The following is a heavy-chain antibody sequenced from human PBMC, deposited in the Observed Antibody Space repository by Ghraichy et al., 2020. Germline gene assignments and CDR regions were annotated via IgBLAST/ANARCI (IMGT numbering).Heavy chain of an antibody. J-gene: IGHJ5*02. D-gene: IGHD2-15*01. CDR3: AREGAVVAANNWFDP. CDR1: GFTFSSYW. CDR2: ISSDGSTT. Sequence: GGSLRLSCAASGFTFSSYWMHWVRQAPGKGLVWVSRISSDGSTTNYADSVKGRFTISRDNAKNTVYLQMYSLRAEDTAVYYCAREGAVVAANNWFDPWGQGTLVTVSS. V-gene: IGHV3-74*01.